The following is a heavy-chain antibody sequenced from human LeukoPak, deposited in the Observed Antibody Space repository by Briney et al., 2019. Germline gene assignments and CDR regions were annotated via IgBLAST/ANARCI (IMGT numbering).Heavy chain of an antibody. D-gene: IGHD5-18*01. J-gene: IGHJ5*02. CDR3: ARYTAMVFDP. CDR2: KYYRGSS. CDR1: GGSISGYY. Sequence: PSETLSLTCTVSGGSISGYYWSWIRQSPGKGLEWIAYKYYRGSSNYNPSLKSRVTTSVDMSKNQVSLKLSSMTAADTAVYYCARYTAMVFDPWGQGTLVTVSS. V-gene: IGHV4-59*01.